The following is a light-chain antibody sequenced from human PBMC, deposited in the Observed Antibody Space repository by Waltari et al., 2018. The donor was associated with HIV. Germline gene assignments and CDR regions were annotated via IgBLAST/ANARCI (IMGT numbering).Light chain of an antibody. CDR3: QVWASNSAYVV. J-gene: IGLJ2*01. CDR2: ADT. Sequence: YELTQPPSVSVAPGQTATITCGGDNIGYRSVHWYQQKAGPAPVLVFYADTDRPSGIPERVSGAKSGNTATRTISRVEAGDEADYYCQVWASNSAYVVFGGRTKLTFL. CDR1: NIGYRS. V-gene: IGLV3-21*02.